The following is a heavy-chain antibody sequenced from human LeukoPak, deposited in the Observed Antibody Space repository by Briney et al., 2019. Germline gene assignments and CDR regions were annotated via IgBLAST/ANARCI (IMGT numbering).Heavy chain of an antibody. CDR3: ARSSGRSPNRDYMDV. V-gene: IGHV1-46*01. J-gene: IGHJ6*03. CDR2: INPSGGST. Sequence: ASVKVSCKASGYTFTSYYMHWVRQAPGQGLEWMGIINPSGGSTSYAQKFQGRVTMTRDTSTSTVSMELSSLRSEDTAVYYCARSSGRSPNRDYMDVWGKGTTVTISS. D-gene: IGHD1-14*01. CDR1: GYTFTSYY.